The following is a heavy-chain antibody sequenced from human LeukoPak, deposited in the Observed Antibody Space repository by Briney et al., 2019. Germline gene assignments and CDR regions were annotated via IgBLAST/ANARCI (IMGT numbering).Heavy chain of an antibody. D-gene: IGHD4-17*01. CDR2: ISYDGSYK. J-gene: IGHJ6*02. Sequence: GRSLRLSCAASRFTFSSYGMHWVRQAPGKGLEWVAVISYDGSYKYYADSVRGRFTISRDNSKNTLYLQMNSLRAEDTAVYYCAITGDYRSGDYYYFYGMTSGAKGPRSPSP. CDR1: RFTFSSYG. CDR3: AITGDYRSGDYYYFYGMTS. V-gene: IGHV3-30*03.